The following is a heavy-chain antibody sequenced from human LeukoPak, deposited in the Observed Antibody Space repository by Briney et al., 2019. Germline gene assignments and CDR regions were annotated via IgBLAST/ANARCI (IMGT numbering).Heavy chain of an antibody. D-gene: IGHD3-16*01. CDR1: GFTFSSYG. Sequence: GGSLRLSCAASGFTFSSYGMHWVRQAPGKGLEWVAFIRYDGSNKYYADSVKGRFTISRDNAKNSLYLQMNSLRAEDTAVYYCARAPRGSYGRNWFDPWGQGTLVTVSS. V-gene: IGHV3-30*02. CDR3: ARAPRGSYGRNWFDP. J-gene: IGHJ5*02. CDR2: IRYDGSNK.